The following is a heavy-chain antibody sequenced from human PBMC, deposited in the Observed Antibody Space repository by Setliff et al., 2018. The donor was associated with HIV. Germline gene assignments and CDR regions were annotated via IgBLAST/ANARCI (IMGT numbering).Heavy chain of an antibody. CDR1: GYTFTSYY. V-gene: IGHV1-46*01. CDR3: ASATFGYYYFDY. CDR2: INPSGGST. Sequence: GASVKVSCKASGYTFTSYYMHWVRQAPGPGLEWMGIINPSGGSTSYAQKFQGRVTMTRDTSTSTVYMELSSLRSEDTAVYYCASATFGYYYFDYWGQGTLVTVSS. J-gene: IGHJ4*02. D-gene: IGHD3-22*01.